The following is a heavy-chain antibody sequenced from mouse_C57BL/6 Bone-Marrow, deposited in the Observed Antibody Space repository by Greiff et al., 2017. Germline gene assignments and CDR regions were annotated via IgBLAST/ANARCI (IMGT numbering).Heavy chain of an antibody. Sequence: VQLKQSVAELVRPGASVKLSCTASGFYIKNTYMHWVKQRPEQGLEWIGRIDPANGNTKYAPKFQGKATITADTSSNTAYLQLSSLTSEDTAIYSCARRVLACFAYWGQGTLVTVSA. CDR2: IDPANGNT. CDR3: ARRVLACFAY. D-gene: IGHD2-14*01. V-gene: IGHV14-3*01. J-gene: IGHJ3*01. CDR1: GFYIKNTY.